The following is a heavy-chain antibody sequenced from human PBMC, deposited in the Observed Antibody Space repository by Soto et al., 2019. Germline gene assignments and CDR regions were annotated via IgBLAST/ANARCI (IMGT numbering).Heavy chain of an antibody. Sequence: GGSLRLSCAASGFTFSSYSMNWVRQAPGKGLEWVSYISSSSSTIYYADSVKGRFTISRDNAKNSLYLQMNSLRAEDTAVYYCARDFPPAADYYYYYYMDVWGKGTTVTVSS. CDR3: ARDFPPAADYYYYYYMDV. J-gene: IGHJ6*03. CDR1: GFTFSSYS. CDR2: ISSSSSTI. V-gene: IGHV3-48*01. D-gene: IGHD2-2*01.